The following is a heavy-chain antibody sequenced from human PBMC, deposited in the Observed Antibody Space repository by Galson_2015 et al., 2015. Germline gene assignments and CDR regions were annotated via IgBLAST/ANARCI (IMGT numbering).Heavy chain of an antibody. CDR3: ARGTLLRFSNWFDP. Sequence: VKKPGESLKTSCKASGGTFSSYAISWVRQAPGQGLEWMGGIIPIFGTANYAQKFQGRVTITADESTSTAYMELSSLRSEDTAVYYCARGTLLRFSNWFDPWGQGTLVTVSS. V-gene: IGHV1-69*01. D-gene: IGHD3-3*01. CDR2: IIPIFGTA. J-gene: IGHJ5*02. CDR1: GGTFSSYA.